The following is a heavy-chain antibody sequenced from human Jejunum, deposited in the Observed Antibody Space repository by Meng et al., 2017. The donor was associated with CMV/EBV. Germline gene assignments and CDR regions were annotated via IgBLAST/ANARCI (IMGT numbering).Heavy chain of an antibody. CDR1: GSISSSSYY. Sequence: GSISSSSYYGGWLRQPPGKGLEWIGSMYYSGSTYYNPSLKSRVTISVDMSKNQFSLKLNSVTAADTAVYYCAGQIGVLSGYYYGYWGQGTRVTVSS. D-gene: IGHD3-3*01. V-gene: IGHV4-39*07. CDR3: AGQIGVLSGYYYGY. CDR2: MYYSGST. J-gene: IGHJ4*02.